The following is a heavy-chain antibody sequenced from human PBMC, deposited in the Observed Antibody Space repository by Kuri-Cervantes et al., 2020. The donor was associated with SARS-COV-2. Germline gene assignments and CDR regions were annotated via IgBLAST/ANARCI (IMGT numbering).Heavy chain of an antibody. CDR3: ARDLSQCGDPGFDF. D-gene: IGHD4-17*01. Sequence: GESLKISCAASGFTFNSYEMNWVRQAPGKGLEWLSYIGNTDSTTYYADSVKGRFTISRDNAKNLLYLQMNSLRAEDTALYYCARDLSQCGDPGFDFWGQGTLVTVSS. CDR1: GFTFNSYE. V-gene: IGHV3-48*03. CDR2: IGNTDSTT. J-gene: IGHJ4*02.